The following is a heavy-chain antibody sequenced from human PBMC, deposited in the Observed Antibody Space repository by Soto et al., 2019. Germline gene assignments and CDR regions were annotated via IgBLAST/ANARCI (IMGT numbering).Heavy chain of an antibody. V-gene: IGHV1-69*13. Sequence: SVKVSCKASGGTFSSYAISWVRQAPGQGLEWMGGIIPIFGTANYAQKFQGRVTITADESTSTAYMELSSLRAEDTAVYYCAKTAEAVAGTVCGYWGQGTLVTVSS. CDR2: IIPIFGTA. D-gene: IGHD6-19*01. J-gene: IGHJ4*02. CDR3: AKTAEAVAGTVCGY. CDR1: GGTFSSYA.